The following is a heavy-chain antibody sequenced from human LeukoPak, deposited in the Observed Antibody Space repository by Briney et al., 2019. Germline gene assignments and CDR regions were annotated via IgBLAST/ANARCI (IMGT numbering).Heavy chain of an antibody. J-gene: IGHJ3*02. CDR1: GYTFTGYY. D-gene: IGHD3-22*01. Sequence: ASVKVSCKASGYTFTGYYMHWVRQAPGQGLEWMGWISAYNGNTNYAQKLQGRVTMTTDTSTSTAYMELRSLRSDDTAVYYCARLDSSGYVSTDAFDIWGQGTMVTVSS. CDR2: ISAYNGNT. V-gene: IGHV1-18*04. CDR3: ARLDSSGYVSTDAFDI.